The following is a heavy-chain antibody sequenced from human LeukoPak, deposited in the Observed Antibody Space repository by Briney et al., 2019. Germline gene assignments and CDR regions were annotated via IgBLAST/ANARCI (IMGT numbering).Heavy chain of an antibody. CDR3: ASAAGYYYYYMDV. V-gene: IGHV3-74*01. J-gene: IGHJ6*03. CDR2: INSDGSST. CDR1: GFTFSSYW. Sequence: GGSLRLSSAASGFTFSSYWMHCVRQAQGKGLVWVSRINSDGSSTSYADSVKGRFTISRDNANNTLYLQMNSLRAEDTAVYYCASAAGYYYYYMDVWGKGTTVTVSS.